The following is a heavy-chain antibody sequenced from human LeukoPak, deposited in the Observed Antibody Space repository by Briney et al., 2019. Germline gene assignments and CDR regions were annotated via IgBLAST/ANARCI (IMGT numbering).Heavy chain of an antibody. J-gene: IGHJ5*02. D-gene: IGHD2-15*01. V-gene: IGHV1-18*01. CDR2: ISAYNHNT. CDR3: AGAGHCSGGSCYGDL. Sequence: GASVKVSCKASGYPFTSYGITWVRQAPGQGLEWMGWISAYNHNTNYAQKLQGRVTVTTDTSTSTAYIELRSLRSDDTAVYYCAGAGHCSGGSCYGDLGGQGTLVTVST. CDR1: GYPFTSYG.